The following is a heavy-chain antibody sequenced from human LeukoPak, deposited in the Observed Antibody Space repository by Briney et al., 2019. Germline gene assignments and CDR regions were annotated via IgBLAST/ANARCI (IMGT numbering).Heavy chain of an antibody. J-gene: IGHJ3*02. Sequence: ASVKVSCKASGYSFTGHYMHWVRQAPGQGLEWMGWINPKSGGTNYAQKFQGRVTMTRDTSISTAYMDMSSLRSDNTAVYYCARNLWFGESSDAFDMWGQGTMVTVSS. V-gene: IGHV1-2*02. D-gene: IGHD3-10*01. CDR3: ARNLWFGESSDAFDM. CDR1: GYSFTGHY. CDR2: INPKSGGT.